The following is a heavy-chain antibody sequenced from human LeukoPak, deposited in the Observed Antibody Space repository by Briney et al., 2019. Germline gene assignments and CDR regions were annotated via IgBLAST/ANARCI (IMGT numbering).Heavy chain of an antibody. CDR1: GYTFTSYG. J-gene: IGHJ4*02. D-gene: IGHD3-10*01. V-gene: IGHV1-18*01. CDR2: ISAYNGNT. Sequence: GASVKVSCKASGYTFTSYGISWVRQAPGQGLEWMGWISAYNGNTNYAQKLQGRVTMTTDTSTSTAYMELRSLRSDDTAVYYCARATRGWFGELSDDYWGQGTLVTVSS. CDR3: ARATRGWFGELSDDY.